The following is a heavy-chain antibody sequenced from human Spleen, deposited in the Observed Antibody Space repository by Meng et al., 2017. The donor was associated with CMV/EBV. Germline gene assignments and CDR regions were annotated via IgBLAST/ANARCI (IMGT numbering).Heavy chain of an antibody. J-gene: IGHJ5*02. CDR3: AKYRTSSGSRWLDP. Sequence: GGSLRLSCAASGFTFSSYAMSWVRQAPGKGLEWVSSISSSSSYIYYADSVKGRFTISRDNAKNSLYLQMDSLRAEDAAVYYCAKYRTSSGSRWLDPWGQGTLVTVSS. CDR2: ISSSSSYI. CDR1: GFTFSSYA. V-gene: IGHV3-21*01. D-gene: IGHD6-6*01.